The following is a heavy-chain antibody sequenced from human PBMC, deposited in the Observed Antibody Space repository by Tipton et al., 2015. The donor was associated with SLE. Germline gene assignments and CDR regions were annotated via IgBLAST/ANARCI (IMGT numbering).Heavy chain of an antibody. Sequence: PGLVKPSETLPLTCTVSGCSISSYYWSWIRQPPVKGLEWIGYIYYSGSTNYNPSLKSRVTISVDTSKNQFSLKLSSVIAADTAVYYSSRDWGYDFWSGYSQGAFDIWGQGTMVTVSS. V-gene: IGHV4-59*01. CDR3: SRDWGYDFWSGYSQGAFDI. CDR2: IYYSGST. CDR1: GCSISSYY. D-gene: IGHD3-3*01. J-gene: IGHJ3*02.